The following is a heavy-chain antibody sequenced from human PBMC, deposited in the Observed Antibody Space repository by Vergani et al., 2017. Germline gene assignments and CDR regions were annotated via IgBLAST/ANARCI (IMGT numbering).Heavy chain of an antibody. CDR2: IRSDESRR. CDR1: RSTFNSYG. V-gene: IGHV3-33*01. D-gene: IGHD1-20*01. Sequence: QGQLVESGGGIVQPGRSLTLSCVASRSTFNSYGMHWVRQAPGKGLEWVASIRSDESRRYYGDSMEGPFTISRDNSKNTLYLQMNSLRVEDTAVYYCARAYGRYDWFDYWGQRTLVTVSS. CDR3: ARAYGRYDWFDY. J-gene: IGHJ4*01.